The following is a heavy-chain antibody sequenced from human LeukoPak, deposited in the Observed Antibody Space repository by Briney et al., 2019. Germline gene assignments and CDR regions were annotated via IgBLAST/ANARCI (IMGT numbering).Heavy chain of an antibody. J-gene: IGHJ4*02. D-gene: IGHD6-13*01. V-gene: IGHV3-7*01. CDR1: GFTFSNYW. Sequence: GGSLRLSCAASGFTFSNYWMSWVRQAPGKGLEWVANIKQDGSEKYYADSVKGRFTISRDNSKNTLYLQMNSLRAEDTAVYYCAKRAGYSSSWYLPLDYWGQGTLVTVSS. CDR3: AKRAGYSSSWYLPLDY. CDR2: IKQDGSEK.